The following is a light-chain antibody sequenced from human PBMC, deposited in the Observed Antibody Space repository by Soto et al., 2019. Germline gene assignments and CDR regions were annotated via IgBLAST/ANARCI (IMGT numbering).Light chain of an antibody. CDR3: QQRSLWPLT. Sequence: EIVLTQSPATLSLSPGESATLSCRASQSVRSYLAWYQKKPGQAPRLLIYETSNRATGSPARFSGSGAGTYFTLTISSLEAEDVAVYYCQQRSLWPLTFGGGTKVEIK. V-gene: IGKV3-11*01. CDR2: ETS. J-gene: IGKJ4*01. CDR1: QSVRSY.